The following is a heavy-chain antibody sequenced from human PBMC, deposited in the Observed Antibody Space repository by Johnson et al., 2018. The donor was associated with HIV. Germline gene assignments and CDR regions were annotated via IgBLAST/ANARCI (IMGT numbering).Heavy chain of an antibody. Sequence: VQLVESGGGLVQPGGSLRLSCAASGFTFSSYWMSWVRQAPRKGLEWVAVISYDGSNKYYANSVKGRFTISRDNAENSLSLQMNNLRAEDTAVYYCGRHRDDAFDIWGQGTMVTVSS. CDR1: GFTFSSYW. D-gene: IGHD2-21*02. CDR2: ISYDGSNK. CDR3: GRHRDDAFDI. V-gene: IGHV3-7*01. J-gene: IGHJ3*02.